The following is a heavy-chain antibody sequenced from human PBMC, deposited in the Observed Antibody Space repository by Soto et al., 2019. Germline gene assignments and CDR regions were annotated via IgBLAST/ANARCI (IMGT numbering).Heavy chain of an antibody. J-gene: IGHJ4*02. CDR3: ARTKTSSTSFHVDY. Sequence: QVQLQESDPGLVKPSQTLSRTCTVSGGSISSGDYYWTWIRQHPGKGLEWIGYIYYSGSTKHNPSLKSRITISVDTSKNQFSLKLNSVTAADTAVYYCARTKTSSTSFHVDYWGQGTQVTVSS. D-gene: IGHD2-2*01. CDR1: GGSISSGDYY. CDR2: IYYSGST. V-gene: IGHV4-31*03.